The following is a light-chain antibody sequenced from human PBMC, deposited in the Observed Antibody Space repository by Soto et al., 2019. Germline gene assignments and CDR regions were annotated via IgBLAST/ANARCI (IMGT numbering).Light chain of an antibody. CDR2: DAS. J-gene: IGKJ5*01. CDR1: QSVGRDY. V-gene: IGKV3-20*01. CDR3: QQYASSPIT. Sequence: ENVLTQSPGTLSLSPGERATLSCRASQSVGRDYLAWFQQKPGQAPRLLIHDASRRATGIPDRFSGSGSGTDFTLTINRVEPEDFAIYYCQQYASSPITFGQGSRVDIK.